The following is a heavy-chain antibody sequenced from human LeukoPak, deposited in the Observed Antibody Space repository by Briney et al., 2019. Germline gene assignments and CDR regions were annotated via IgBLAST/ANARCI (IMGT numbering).Heavy chain of an antibody. CDR2: ISSNGGST. Sequence: GGSLRLSCSAPGFTSSSYAMHWVRQAPGKGLEYVSAISSNGGSTYYADSVKGRFTISRDNSKNTLYLQMSSLRAEDTAVYYCVKGVAARRGHFDYWGQGTLVTVSS. J-gene: IGHJ4*02. CDR1: GFTSSSYA. CDR3: VKGVAARRGHFDY. V-gene: IGHV3-64D*09. D-gene: IGHD6-6*01.